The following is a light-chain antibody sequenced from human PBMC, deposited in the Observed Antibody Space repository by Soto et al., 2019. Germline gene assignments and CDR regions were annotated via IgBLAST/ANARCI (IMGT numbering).Light chain of an antibody. CDR1: QAISHY. J-gene: IGKJ4*01. CDR2: GAS. CDR3: LQHNTYQLS. Sequence: DIQMTQSPSAMSASVGDRVTITCRASQAISHYLAWFHQRPGKVPKRLIYGASTLESGVPSRFSGSGSGTEFTLTISSLQPEDFGTYYCLQHNTYQLSFGGGTKVDIK. V-gene: IGKV1-17*03.